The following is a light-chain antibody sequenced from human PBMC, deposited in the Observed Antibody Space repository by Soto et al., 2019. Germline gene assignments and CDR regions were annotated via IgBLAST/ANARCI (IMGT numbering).Light chain of an antibody. Sequence: SYELAQAPSVSVSAGQTASITCSGDNLGEKSVSWYQQKSGQSPVMVISEDNQRPSGIPERFSGSNSGNTATLIISGTQAIDEADYYCQVWDSSTAVVVFGGGTKVTVL. V-gene: IGLV3-1*01. CDR1: NLGEKS. J-gene: IGLJ2*01. CDR2: EDN. CDR3: QVWDSSTAVVV.